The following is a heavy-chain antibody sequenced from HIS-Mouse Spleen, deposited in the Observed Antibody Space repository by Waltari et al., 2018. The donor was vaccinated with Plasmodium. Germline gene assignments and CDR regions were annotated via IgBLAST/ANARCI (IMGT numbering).Heavy chain of an antibody. CDR1: GLTVRGNY. V-gene: IGHV3-53*02. Sequence: EVQLVETGGGLIQPGGSLSLSCAASGLTVRGNYMRGVRQAPGKGLEWVSVIYSGGSTYYADSVKGRFTISRDNSKNTLYLQMNSLRAEDTAVYYCARAAIAWGSPYYFDYWGQGTLVTVSS. CDR3: ARAAIAWGSPYYFDY. J-gene: IGHJ4*02. D-gene: IGHD7-27*01. CDR2: IYSGGST.